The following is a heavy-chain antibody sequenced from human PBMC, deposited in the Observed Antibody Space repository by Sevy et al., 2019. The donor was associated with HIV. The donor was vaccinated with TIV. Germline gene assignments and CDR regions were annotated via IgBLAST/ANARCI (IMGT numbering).Heavy chain of an antibody. CDR1: GYTFTGQD. D-gene: IGHD3-10*01. V-gene: IGHV1-2*02. CDR3: ARARLGPLGSLDS. J-gene: IGHJ4*02. CDR2: VNPRNGGT. Sequence: ASVKVSCKASGYTFTGQDIHWVRQVPGQGLEWVGWVNPRNGGTKTVQSFEGRVTLTRDTSISTANLEMGSLTSDDTAVYFCARARLGPLGSLDSWGQGTLVTVSS.